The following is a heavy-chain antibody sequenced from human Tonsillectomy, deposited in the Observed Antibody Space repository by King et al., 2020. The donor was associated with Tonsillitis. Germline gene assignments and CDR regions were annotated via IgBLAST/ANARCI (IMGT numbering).Heavy chain of an antibody. Sequence: VQLVESGGGLVQPGGSLRLSCAASGFTFSSYEMNWVRQAPGKGLEWVSYISSSGSTIYYADSVKGRFTISRDNAKNSLYLQMNSLRAEDTAVYYCAGVIEDWLGAVYYYYMDVWGKGTTVTVSS. D-gene: IGHD3/OR15-3a*01. CDR2: ISSSGSTI. J-gene: IGHJ6*03. CDR1: GFTFSSYE. CDR3: AGVIEDWLGAVYYYYMDV. V-gene: IGHV3-48*03.